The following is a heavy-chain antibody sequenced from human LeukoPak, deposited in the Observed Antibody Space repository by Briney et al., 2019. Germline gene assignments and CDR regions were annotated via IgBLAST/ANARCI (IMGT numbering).Heavy chain of an antibody. CDR3: ARGEDSGYEPDFDY. Sequence: SETLSLTCTVSGGSISSCGYYWSWIRQHPGKGLEWIGYIYYSGSTYYNPSLKSRVTISVDTSKNQFSLKLSSVTAADTAVYYCARGEDSGYEPDFDYWGQGTLVTVSS. D-gene: IGHD5-12*01. J-gene: IGHJ4*02. CDR2: IYYSGST. CDR1: GGSISSCGYY. V-gene: IGHV4-31*03.